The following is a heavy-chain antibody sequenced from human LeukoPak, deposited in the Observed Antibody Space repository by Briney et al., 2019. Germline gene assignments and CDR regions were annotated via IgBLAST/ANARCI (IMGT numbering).Heavy chain of an antibody. Sequence: SVKVSCKASGYTFTGYYMHWVRQAPGQGLEWMGRIIPNLGMALYAQKFKGRVTITADESPSTAYMELSSLTSEDTAVYFCARDLVCTMNCKDSWGQGTLVTVS. V-gene: IGHV1-69*04. D-gene: IGHD2-2*01. J-gene: IGHJ4*02. CDR3: ARDLVCTMNCKDS. CDR2: IIPNLGMA. CDR1: GYTFTGYY.